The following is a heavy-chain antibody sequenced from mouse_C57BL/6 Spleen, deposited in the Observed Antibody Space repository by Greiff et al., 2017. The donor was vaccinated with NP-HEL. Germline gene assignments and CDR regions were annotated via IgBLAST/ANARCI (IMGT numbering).Heavy chain of an antibody. Sequence: EVKLMESGGGLVKPGGSLKLSCAASGFTFSDYGMHWVRQAPEKGLEWVAYISSGSSTIYYADTVKGRFTISRDNAKNTLFLQMTSLRSEDTAMYYCARRSSWYYFDYWGQGTTLTVSS. CDR1: GFTFSDYG. CDR2: ISSGSSTI. V-gene: IGHV5-17*01. J-gene: IGHJ2*01. D-gene: IGHD1-1*01. CDR3: ARRSSWYYFDY.